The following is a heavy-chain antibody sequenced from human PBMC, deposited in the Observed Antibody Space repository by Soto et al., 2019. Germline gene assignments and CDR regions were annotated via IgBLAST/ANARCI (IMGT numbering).Heavy chain of an antibody. CDR1: GFTFSSYG. D-gene: IGHD1-26*01. CDR3: ARDSSIVGATHPGDY. CDR2: IWYDGSNK. Sequence: GGSLRLSCAASGFTFSSYGMHWVRQAPGKGLEWVAVIWYDGSNKYYADSVKGRFTISRDNSKNTLYLQMNSLRAEDTAVYYCARDSSIVGATHPGDYWGQGTLVTVSS. J-gene: IGHJ4*02. V-gene: IGHV3-33*01.